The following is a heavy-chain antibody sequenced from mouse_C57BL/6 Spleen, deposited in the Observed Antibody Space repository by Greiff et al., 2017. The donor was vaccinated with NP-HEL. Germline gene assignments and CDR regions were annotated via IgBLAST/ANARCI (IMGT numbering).Heavy chain of an antibody. Sequence: EVKLMESGPGLVKPSQSLSLTCSVTGYSITSGYYWNWIRQFPGNKLEWMGYISYDGSNNYNPSLKNRISITRDTSKNQFFLKLNSVTTEDTATYYCARDGSSGNYFDYWGQGTTLTVSS. CDR1: GYSITSGYY. CDR3: ARDGSSGNYFDY. J-gene: IGHJ2*01. V-gene: IGHV3-6*01. CDR2: ISYDGSN. D-gene: IGHD3-2*02.